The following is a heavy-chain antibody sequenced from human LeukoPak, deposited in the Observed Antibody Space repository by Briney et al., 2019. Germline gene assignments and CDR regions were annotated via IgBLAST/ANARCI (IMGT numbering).Heavy chain of an antibody. J-gene: IGHJ4*02. Sequence: PGGSLRLSCEGSGFTFDSYAMSWVRQSPGKGLEWVSAVTGTGGNTYYADSVKDRFTISRDNSKNTVYLQMNSLRAEDTAIYYCARVHGSGSYRFDFWGQGTLVTVSS. CDR1: GFTFDSYA. CDR3: ARVHGSGSYRFDF. V-gene: IGHV3-23*01. D-gene: IGHD3-10*01. CDR2: VTGTGGNT.